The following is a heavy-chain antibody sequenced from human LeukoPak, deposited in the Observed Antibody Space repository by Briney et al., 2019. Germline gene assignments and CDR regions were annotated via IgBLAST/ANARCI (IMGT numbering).Heavy chain of an antibody. V-gene: IGHV3-48*01. CDR1: GFTFSSYS. CDR3: ARGDYGDYGSLDY. Sequence: GGSLRLSCAASGFTFSSYSMNWVRQAPGKGLEWISDIGSSSTTIYYADSVKGRFTISRDNAKNLLYLQMNSLGAEDTAVYYCARGDYGDYGSLDYWGQGILVTVSS. D-gene: IGHD4-17*01. J-gene: IGHJ4*02. CDR2: IGSSSTTI.